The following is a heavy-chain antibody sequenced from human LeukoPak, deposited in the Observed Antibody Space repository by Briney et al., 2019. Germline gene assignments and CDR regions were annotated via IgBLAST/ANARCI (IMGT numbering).Heavy chain of an antibody. Sequence: SETLSLTCAVYGGSSSGYYWSWIRQPPGKGLEWIGEINHSGSTNYNPSLKSRVTISVDTSKNQFSLKLSSVTAADTAVYYCARQPWIQLWLIDYWGQGTLVTVSS. CDR1: GGSSSGYY. V-gene: IGHV4-34*01. J-gene: IGHJ4*02. D-gene: IGHD5-18*01. CDR2: INHSGST. CDR3: ARQPWIQLWLIDY.